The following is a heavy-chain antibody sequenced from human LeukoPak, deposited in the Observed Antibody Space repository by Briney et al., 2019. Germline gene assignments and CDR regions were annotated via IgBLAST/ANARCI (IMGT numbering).Heavy chain of an antibody. Sequence: SETLSLTCTVSGGSISSYYWSWIRQPPGKGLERIGYTYYSRSTNYNPSLKSRVTISVDTSKTQLSLKLSSVTAADTAVYYCARHVRYGSGSYYGPGFDYWGQGTLVTVSS. CDR2: TYYSRST. J-gene: IGHJ4*02. V-gene: IGHV4-59*08. CDR1: GGSISSYY. CDR3: ARHVRYGSGSYYGPGFDY. D-gene: IGHD3-10*01.